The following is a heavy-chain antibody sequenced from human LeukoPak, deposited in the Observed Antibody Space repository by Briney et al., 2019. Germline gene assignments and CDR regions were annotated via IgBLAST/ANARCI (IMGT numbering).Heavy chain of an antibody. D-gene: IGHD1-1*01. J-gene: IGHJ4*02. CDR2: ISYDGSNK. CDR1: GFTFSSYG. V-gene: IGHV3-30*03. CDR3: ARDPNWNDDRTPDY. Sequence: GGSLRLSCAASGFTFSSYGMHWVRQAPGKGLEWVAVISYDGSNKYYADPVKGRFTISRDNAKNTLYLQMNSLRAEDTAVYYCARDPNWNDDRTPDYWGQGTLVTVSS.